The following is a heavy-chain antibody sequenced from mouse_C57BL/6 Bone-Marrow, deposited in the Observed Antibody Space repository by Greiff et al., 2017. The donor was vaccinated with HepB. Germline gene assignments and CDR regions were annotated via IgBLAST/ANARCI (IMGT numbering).Heavy chain of an antibody. V-gene: IGHV1-43*01. CDR2: INPSTGGT. Sequence: EVKLMESGPELVKPGASVKISCKASGYSFTGYYMHWVKQSSEKSLEWIGEINPSTGGTSYNQKFKGKATLTVDKSSSTAYMQLKSLTSEDSAVYYCARQDYYYGSSFFDYWGQGTTLTVSS. CDR1: GYSFTGYY. CDR3: ARQDYYYGSSFFDY. J-gene: IGHJ2*01. D-gene: IGHD1-1*01.